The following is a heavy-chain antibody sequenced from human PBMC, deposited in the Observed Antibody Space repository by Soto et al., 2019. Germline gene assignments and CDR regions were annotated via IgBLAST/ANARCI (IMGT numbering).Heavy chain of an antibody. V-gene: IGHV3-33*01. Sequence: QVQLVESGGGVVQPGRSLRLSCAASGFTFSSYGMHWVRQAPGKGLEWVAVIWYDGSNKYYADSVKGRFTISRDNSXTXLXVQMNSLRAEDTAVYYCARDGYCSGGSCYSVPVFDYWGQGTLVTVSS. J-gene: IGHJ4*02. CDR2: IWYDGSNK. D-gene: IGHD2-15*01. CDR1: GFTFSSYG. CDR3: ARDGYCSGGSCYSVPVFDY.